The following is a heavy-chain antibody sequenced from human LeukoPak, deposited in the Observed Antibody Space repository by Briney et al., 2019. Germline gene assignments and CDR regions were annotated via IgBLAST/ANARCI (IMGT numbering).Heavy chain of an antibody. J-gene: IGHJ4*02. CDR1: GFTFSTYW. D-gene: IGHD2/OR15-2a*01. V-gene: IGHV3-7*01. CDR2: INRDGSEK. CDR3: AKWGPYCNRKYCPALDY. Sequence: GGSLRLSCAASGFTFSTYWMSWVRQAPGKGLEWVANINRDGSEKYYGDSVKGRFTISRDNAENSLFLQMNSLRADDTAVYYCAKWGPYCNRKYCPALDYWGQGALGTVSS.